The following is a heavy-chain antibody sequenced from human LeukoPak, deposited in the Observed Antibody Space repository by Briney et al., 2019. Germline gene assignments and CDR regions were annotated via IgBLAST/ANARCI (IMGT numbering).Heavy chain of an antibody. CDR3: ARHIGGRHYMDV. J-gene: IGHJ6*03. CDR2: IYTSGST. Sequence: SETLSLTCTVSGGSISSYYLSWIRQPPGEGLEWIGYIYTSGSTNYNPSLKSRVTISVDTSKNQFSLKLSSVTAADTAVYYCARHIGGRHYMDVWGKGTTVTVSS. V-gene: IGHV4-4*09. CDR1: GGSISSYY. D-gene: IGHD2-21*01.